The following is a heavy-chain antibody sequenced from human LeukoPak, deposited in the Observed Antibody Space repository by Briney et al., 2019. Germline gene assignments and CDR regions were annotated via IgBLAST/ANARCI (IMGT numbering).Heavy chain of an antibody. CDR1: GFTFSNYW. CDR3: VRDYQFIQEV. V-gene: IGHV3-74*01. CDR2: ISTDGEST. Sequence: PGGSLRLSCVASGFTFSNYWMLWVRQAPGKGLMWVSLISTDGESTRYAESVKGRFTISRDNAKNALYLQMDILRVEDTALYFCVRDYQFIQEVWGQGTTVTVSS. D-gene: IGHD2-2*01. J-gene: IGHJ6*02.